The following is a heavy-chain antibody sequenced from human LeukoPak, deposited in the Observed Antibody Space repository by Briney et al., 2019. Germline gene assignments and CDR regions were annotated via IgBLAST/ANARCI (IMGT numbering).Heavy chain of an antibody. CDR1: GGSFSDYY. J-gene: IGHJ6*03. Sequence: KTSETLSLTCAVYGGSFSDYYWTWIRQPPGKGLEWIGEINHSGSTNYNPSLKSRVTISVDTSKNQFSLKLSSVTAVDTAVYYCARGVPVGGYSVQQLVWGSYYYMDVWGSGTTVTVSS. V-gene: IGHV4-34*01. CDR3: ARGVPVGGYSVQQLVWGSYYYMDV. D-gene: IGHD3-16*01. CDR2: INHSGST.